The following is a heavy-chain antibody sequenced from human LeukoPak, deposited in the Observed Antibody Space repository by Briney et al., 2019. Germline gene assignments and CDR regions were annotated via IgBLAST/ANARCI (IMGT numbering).Heavy chain of an antibody. D-gene: IGHD1-26*01. V-gene: IGHV1-18*01. J-gene: IGHJ4*02. CDR2: VSTYNGNT. Sequence: ASVKVSCKASGYTFTSYGISWVRQAPGQGLEWMGWVSTYNGNTKYAQNLQGRVTTTTDTSTSTAYMELRSLRSDDTAMYYCARQSTGSYYSPIDYWGQGTLVTVSS. CDR1: GYTFTSYG. CDR3: ARQSTGSYYSPIDY.